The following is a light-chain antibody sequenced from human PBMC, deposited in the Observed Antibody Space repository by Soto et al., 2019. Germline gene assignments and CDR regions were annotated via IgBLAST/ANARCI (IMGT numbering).Light chain of an antibody. CDR2: GAS. Sequence: DTVMTQSPATLSVSPGERATLSFRASHSVVSNLAWYQQKPGQAPRLLIYGASTRATDVPARFSASGSGTEFTLTISSLQPEDFATYYCLQDYNYPPTFGQGTKVDIK. V-gene: IGKV3-15*01. J-gene: IGKJ1*01. CDR1: HSVVSN. CDR3: LQDYNYPPT.